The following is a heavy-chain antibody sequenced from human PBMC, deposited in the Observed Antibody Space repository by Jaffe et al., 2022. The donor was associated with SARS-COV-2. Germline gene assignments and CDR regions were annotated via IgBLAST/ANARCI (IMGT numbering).Heavy chain of an antibody. CDR2: ISSSSSYI. V-gene: IGHV3-21*01. J-gene: IGHJ3*02. CDR1: GFTFSSYS. D-gene: IGHD1-1*01. Sequence: EVQLVESGGGLVKPGGSLRLSCAASGFTFSSYSMNWVRQAPGKGLEWVSSISSSSSYIYYADSVKGRFTISRDNAKNSLYLQMNSLRAEDTAVYYCARGRRGGYDAFDIWGQGTMVTVSS. CDR3: ARGRRGGYDAFDI.